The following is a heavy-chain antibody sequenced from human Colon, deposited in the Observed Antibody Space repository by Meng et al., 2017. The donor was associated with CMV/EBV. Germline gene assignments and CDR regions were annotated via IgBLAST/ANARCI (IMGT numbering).Heavy chain of an antibody. V-gene: IGHV3-7*01. CDR2: IKQDGSEN. Sequence: GESLKISCAASGFTFSSYWMSWVRQAPGKGLEWVANIKQDGSENYYVDSVKGRFTISRDNAKTSLYLQMNSLRAEDSAVYYCARDGPFWSGSPLGYWGQGTLVTVSS. CDR3: ARDGPFWSGSPLGY. J-gene: IGHJ4*02. D-gene: IGHD3-3*01. CDR1: GFTFSSYW.